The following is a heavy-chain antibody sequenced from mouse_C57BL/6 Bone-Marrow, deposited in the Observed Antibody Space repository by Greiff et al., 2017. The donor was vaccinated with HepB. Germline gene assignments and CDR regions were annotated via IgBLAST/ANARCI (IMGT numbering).Heavy chain of an antibody. CDR3: ARAYYYGSSYGRFDY. CDR2: ISSCSSTI. D-gene: IGHD1-1*01. V-gene: IGHV5-17*01. J-gene: IGHJ2*01. CDR1: GFTFSDYG. Sequence: EVMLVESGGGLVKPGGSLKLSCAASGFTFSDYGMHWVRQAPEKGLEWVAYISSCSSTIYYADTVKGRFTISRDNAKNTLFLQMTSLRSEDTAMYYCARAYYYGSSYGRFDYWGQGTTLTVSS.